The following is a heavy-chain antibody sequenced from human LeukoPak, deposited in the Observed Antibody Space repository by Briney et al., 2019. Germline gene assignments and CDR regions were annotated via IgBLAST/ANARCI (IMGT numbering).Heavy chain of an antibody. V-gene: IGHV3-74*01. CDR1: GFTFNSYW. J-gene: IGHJ3*02. Sequence: GGSLRLSCTTSGFTFNSYWMHWVRQVPGKGLAWVSYINPDGSSTNYADSVKGRFTISRDNSKNTLYLQMNSLRAEDTAVYYCGAFDIWGQGAMVTVSS. CDR2: INPDGSST. CDR3: GAFDI.